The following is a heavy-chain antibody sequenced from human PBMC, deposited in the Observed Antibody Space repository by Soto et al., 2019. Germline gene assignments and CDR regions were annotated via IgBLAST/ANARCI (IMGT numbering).Heavy chain of an antibody. CDR3: ARDLDDFWSGYYTGDYYYMDV. CDR1: GYTFTSYG. D-gene: IGHD3-3*01. Sequence: ASVKVSCKASGYTFTSYGISWVRQAPGQGLEWMGWISAYNGNTNYAQKLQGRVTMTTDTSTSTAYMELRSLRSDDTAVYYCARDLDDFWSGYYTGDYYYMDVWGKGTTVTV. CDR2: ISAYNGNT. V-gene: IGHV1-18*01. J-gene: IGHJ6*03.